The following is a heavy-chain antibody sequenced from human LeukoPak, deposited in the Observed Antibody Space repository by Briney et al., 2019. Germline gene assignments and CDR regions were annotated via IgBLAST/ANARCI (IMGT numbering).Heavy chain of an antibody. V-gene: IGHV4-59*01. CDR2: IYYSGST. D-gene: IGHD3-10*01. J-gene: IGHJ5*02. CDR3: ARGGYGSGSYYRPTVWFDP. Sequence: SETLSLTCTVSGGSISSYYWSWIRQPPGKGLERIGYIYYSGSTNYNPSLKSRVTISVDTSKNQFSLKLSSVTAADTAVYYCARGGYGSGSYYRPTVWFDPWGQGTLVTVSS. CDR1: GGSISSYY.